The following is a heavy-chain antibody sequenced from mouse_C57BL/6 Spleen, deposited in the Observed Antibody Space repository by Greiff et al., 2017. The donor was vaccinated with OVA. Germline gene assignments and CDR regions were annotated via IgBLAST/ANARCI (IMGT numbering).Heavy chain of an antibody. CDR2: INPSTGGT. Sequence: EVQLQQSGPELVKPGASVKISCKASGYSFTGYYMHWVKQSSEKSLEWIGEINPSTGGTSYNQKFKGKATLTVDKSSSTAYMQLKSRTSEDSAVYYCARSAYYDLWYFDVWGTGTTVTVAS. CDR1: GYSFTGYY. V-gene: IGHV1-43*01. D-gene: IGHD2-4*01. CDR3: ARSAYYDLWYFDV. J-gene: IGHJ1*03.